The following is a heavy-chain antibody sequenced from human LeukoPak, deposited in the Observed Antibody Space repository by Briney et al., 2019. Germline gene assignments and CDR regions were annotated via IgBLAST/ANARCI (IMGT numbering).Heavy chain of an antibody. CDR2: ISYSGIT. J-gene: IGHJ6*02. V-gene: IGHV4-59*08. CDR1: GDSISSYY. Sequence: NASETLSLTCTVSGDSISSYYWSWIRQPPGMGLEWIGYISYSGITNYNPSLKSRVTISVDTSKNQFSLKLNSVTVANAAVYYCARHELGINYYYGMDVWGQGTTVTVS. D-gene: IGHD1-26*01. CDR3: ARHELGINYYYGMDV.